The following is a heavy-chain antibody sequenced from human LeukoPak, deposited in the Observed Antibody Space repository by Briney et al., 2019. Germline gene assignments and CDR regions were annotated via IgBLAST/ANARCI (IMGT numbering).Heavy chain of an antibody. V-gene: IGHV3-23*01. CDR3: AKDNKAAYYGVLDY. Sequence: PGGSLRLSCAASGFTFSSYGMSWVRQAPGKGLEWVSAISGSGGSTYYADSVKGRFTISRDNSKNTLFLQMHSLRDEDTAVYYCAKDNKAAYYGVLDYWGQETLVTVSS. J-gene: IGHJ4*02. CDR1: GFTFSSYG. D-gene: IGHD3-10*01. CDR2: ISGSGGST.